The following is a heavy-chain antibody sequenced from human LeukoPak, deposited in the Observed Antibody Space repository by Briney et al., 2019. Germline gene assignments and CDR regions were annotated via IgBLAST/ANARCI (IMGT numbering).Heavy chain of an antibody. Sequence: VASVKVSCKASGYTFTSYAISWVRQAPGQGLEWMGRIIPIFGTANYAQKFQGRVTITTDESTSTAYMELSSLRSEDTAVYYCASAQSGNYAYWGQGTLVTVSS. V-gene: IGHV1-69*05. J-gene: IGHJ4*02. CDR1: GYTFTSYA. D-gene: IGHD1-26*01. CDR3: ASAQSGNYAY. CDR2: IIPIFGTA.